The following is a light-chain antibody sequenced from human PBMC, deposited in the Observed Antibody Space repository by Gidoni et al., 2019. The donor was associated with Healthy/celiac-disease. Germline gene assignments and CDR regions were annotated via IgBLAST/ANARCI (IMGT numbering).Light chain of an antibody. CDR1: QSVGSN. CDR2: VAT. V-gene: IGKV3-15*01. CDR3: QQYNNWPRLT. J-gene: IGKJ4*01. Sequence: EIVMTQSPPTLSVSPGEIATLSCRASQSVGSNLAWYQQKPGQAPRHLIYVATTRATVIPARFSGSGSGTEFTLTISSLQSEDFSVYYCQQYNNWPRLTFGGGTKVEIK.